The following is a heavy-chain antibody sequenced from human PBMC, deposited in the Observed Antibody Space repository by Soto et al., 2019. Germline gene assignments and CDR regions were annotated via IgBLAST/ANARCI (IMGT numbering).Heavy chain of an antibody. CDR1: GFTFSSYG. D-gene: IGHD1-1*01. Sequence: QVQLVESGGGVVQPGRSLRLSCAASGFTFSSYGMHWVRLAPGKGLEWVAVIWYDGSNKYYADSVKGRFSISRDNSRNTLYLQMNSLRAEDTAVYYCARDRGVTTLRRFDYWGQGTLVTFSS. J-gene: IGHJ4*02. CDR3: ARDRGVTTLRRFDY. V-gene: IGHV3-33*01. CDR2: IWYDGSNK.